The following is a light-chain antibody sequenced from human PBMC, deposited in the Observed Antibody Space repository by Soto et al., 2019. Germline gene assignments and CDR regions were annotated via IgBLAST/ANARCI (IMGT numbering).Light chain of an antibody. Sequence: EIVMTQSPATLSVSPGERATLSCRASQSVSSNLAWYQQKPGHAPRLLIYGASTRATGIPTRFSGSGSGTDFPLTISSLQSEDFAVYYCQQYNTWPLTFGGGTKVEIQ. CDR2: GAS. CDR1: QSVSSN. CDR3: QQYNTWPLT. J-gene: IGKJ4*01. V-gene: IGKV3-15*01.